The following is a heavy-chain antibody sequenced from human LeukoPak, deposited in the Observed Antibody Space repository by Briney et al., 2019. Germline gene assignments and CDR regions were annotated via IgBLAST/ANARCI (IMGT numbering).Heavy chain of an antibody. CDR1: GGSFSDYY. Sequence: SETLSLTCAVYGGSFSDYYWNWIRQPPGKGLEWIGEINHSGSTNYNPSLKSRVTMSVDTFKNQFSLTLSSVTAADTAVYYCARVQDFEIRGYYLGYWGHGTLVTVSS. CDR3: ARVQDFEIRGYYLGY. J-gene: IGHJ4*01. CDR2: INHSGST. V-gene: IGHV4-34*01. D-gene: IGHD3-22*01.